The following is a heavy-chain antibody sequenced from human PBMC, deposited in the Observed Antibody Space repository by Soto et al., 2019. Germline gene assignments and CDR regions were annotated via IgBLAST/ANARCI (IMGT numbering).Heavy chain of an antibody. CDR1: GGSFSGYY. Sequence: QVQLQQWGAGLLKPSETLSLTCAVYGGSFSGYYWSWIRQPPGKGLEWIGEINHSGSTNYNPSLKSRVTISVDTSKNQFSLKLSSVTAADTAVYFWARGPWYGELLAPYYFDYWGQGTLVTVAS. V-gene: IGHV4-34*01. J-gene: IGHJ4*02. CDR3: ARGPWYGELLAPYYFDY. CDR2: INHSGST. D-gene: IGHD3-10*01.